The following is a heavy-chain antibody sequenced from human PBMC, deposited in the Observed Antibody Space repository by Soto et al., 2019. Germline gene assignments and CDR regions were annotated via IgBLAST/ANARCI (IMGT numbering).Heavy chain of an antibody. CDR2: IYWDADK. CDR1: GFSPSPSGVG. D-gene: IGHD6-13*01. Sequence: SGPTLVNPTPTLTLTCTFSGFSPSPSGVGMAWIRHPPGKALEWLALIYWDADKRYSPSLKSRLTITKDTSKNQMDLTMTNMDPVAIATYWCARKGDSSNHCCCNCGQ. CDR3: ARKGDSSNHCCCN. V-gene: IGHV2-5*02. J-gene: IGHJ6*01.